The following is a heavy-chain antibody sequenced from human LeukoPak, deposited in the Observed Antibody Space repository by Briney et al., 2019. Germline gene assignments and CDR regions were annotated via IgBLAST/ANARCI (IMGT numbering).Heavy chain of an antibody. CDR1: GFTFSSYD. V-gene: IGHV3-23*01. Sequence: GGSLRLSCAASGFTFSSYDMYWVRQAPGKGLECVASISRHSGASTYYAASVKGRFTISRDNSRSTLYLQMTSLRAEDTALYYCARDHGDSWGRGTLVTVSS. CDR3: ARDHGDS. CDR2: ISRHSGAST. J-gene: IGHJ4*02.